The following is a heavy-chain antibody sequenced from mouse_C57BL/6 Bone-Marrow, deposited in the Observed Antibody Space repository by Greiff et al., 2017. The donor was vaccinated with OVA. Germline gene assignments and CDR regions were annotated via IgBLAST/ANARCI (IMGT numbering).Heavy chain of an antibody. CDR1: GYTFTSYG. D-gene: IGHD2-4*01. CDR2: IYPRSGNT. Sequence: VKLVESGAELARPGASVKLSCKASGYTFTSYGISWVKQRTGQGLEWIGEIYPRSGNTYYNEKFKGKATLTADKSSSTAYMELRSLTSEDSAVYFCAREGIYYDYFDYWGQGTTLTVSS. J-gene: IGHJ2*01. CDR3: AREGIYYDYFDY. V-gene: IGHV1-81*01.